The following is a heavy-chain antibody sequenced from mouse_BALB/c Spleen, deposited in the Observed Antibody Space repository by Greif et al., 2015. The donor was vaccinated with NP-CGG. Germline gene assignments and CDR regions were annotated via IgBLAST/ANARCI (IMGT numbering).Heavy chain of an antibody. CDR3: TRSDGFDY. Sequence: VKLMESGAELVKPGASVKLSCKASGYTFTSYYMYWVKQRPGQGLEWIGEINPSNGGTNFNEKFKSKATLTVDKSSSTAYMQLSSLTSEDSAVYYCTRSDGFDYWGQGTTLTVSS. D-gene: IGHD2-3*01. V-gene: IGHV1S81*02. J-gene: IGHJ2*01. CDR2: INPSNGGT. CDR1: GYTFTSYY.